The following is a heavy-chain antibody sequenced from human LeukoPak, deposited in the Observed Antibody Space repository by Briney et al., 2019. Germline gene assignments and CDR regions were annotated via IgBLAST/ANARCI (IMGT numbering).Heavy chain of an antibody. J-gene: IGHJ5*02. CDR2: XXPGDSDT. Sequence: MGXXXPGDSDTRYSPSFQGQVTISADKSISTAYLQWSSLKASDTAMYYCARHLPQDGSWYWFDPWGQGTLVTVSS. D-gene: IGHD6-13*01. CDR3: ARHLPQDGSWYWFDP. V-gene: IGHV5-51*01.